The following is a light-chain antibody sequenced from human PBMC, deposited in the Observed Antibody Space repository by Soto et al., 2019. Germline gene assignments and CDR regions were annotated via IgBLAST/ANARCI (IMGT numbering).Light chain of an antibody. CDR1: QSVSSN. Sequence: IVMTQSPGTLSVSPGERATLSCRASQSVSSNLAWYQQKPGQAPRLLIYGASTRATGIPARFSGSGSGTEFTLTISSLQSEDFAVYYCQQYNNWPPWTFGQGTKVEIQ. CDR3: QQYNNWPPWT. CDR2: GAS. V-gene: IGKV3-15*01. J-gene: IGKJ1*01.